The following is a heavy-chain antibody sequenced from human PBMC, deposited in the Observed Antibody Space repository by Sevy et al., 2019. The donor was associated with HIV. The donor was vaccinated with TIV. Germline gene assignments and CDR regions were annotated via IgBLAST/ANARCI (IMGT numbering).Heavy chain of an antibody. CDR2: IRYDGTTK. CDR1: TFDFSSSG. CDR3: ARLGSTTVTTSDAFDI. D-gene: IGHD4-17*01. J-gene: IGHJ3*02. V-gene: IGHV3-30*02. Sequence: GGSLRLSCAASTFDFSSSGMNWVRQAPGKGLEWVTFIRYDGTTKYYRDSVKGRFTISRDNSKNTVYLQMSSLRPEDTATYYCARLGSTTVTTSDAFDIWGQGTTVTVSS.